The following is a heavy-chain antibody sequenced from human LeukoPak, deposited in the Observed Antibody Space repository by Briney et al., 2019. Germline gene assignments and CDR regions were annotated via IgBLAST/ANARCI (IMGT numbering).Heavy chain of an antibody. J-gene: IGHJ5*02. CDR1: GYTFTSYD. D-gene: IGHD3-22*01. V-gene: IGHV1-8*03. Sequence: GASVKVSCKASGYTFTSYDINWVRQATGQGLEWMGWMNPNSGNTSYAQKFQGRVTITRNTSISTAYMELSSLRSEDTAAYYCARGLDYYDSSGPWGQGTLVAVSS. CDR2: MNPNSGNT. CDR3: ARGLDYYDSSGP.